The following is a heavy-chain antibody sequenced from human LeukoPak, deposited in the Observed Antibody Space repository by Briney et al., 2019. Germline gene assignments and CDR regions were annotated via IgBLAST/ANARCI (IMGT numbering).Heavy chain of an antibody. D-gene: IGHD1-26*01. CDR1: GGSISSYY. CDR3: ARAGGATGKY. V-gene: IGHV4-59*12. CDR2: IYYSGST. J-gene: IGHJ4*02. Sequence: PSETLSLTCTVSGGSISSYYWSWIRQPPGKGLEWIGYIYYSGSTNYNPSLKSRVTISVDTSKNQFSLKLSSVTAADTAVYYCARAGGATGKYWGQGTLVTVSS.